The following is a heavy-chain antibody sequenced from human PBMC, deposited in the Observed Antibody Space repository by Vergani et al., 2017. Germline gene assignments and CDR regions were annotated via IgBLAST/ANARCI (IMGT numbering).Heavy chain of an antibody. CDR3: ARGDSNYYYYMDV. Sequence: QVQLVQSGAEVKKPGASVKVSCKVSGYTLTELSMHWVRQAPGKGLEWMGGFDPEDGETIYAQKFQGRVTITADKATSTAYMELSRLRSDDTAVYYCARGDSNYYYYMDVWGKGTTVTVSS. J-gene: IGHJ6*03. V-gene: IGHV1-24*01. CDR1: GYTLTELS. CDR2: FDPEDGET. D-gene: IGHD4-11*01.